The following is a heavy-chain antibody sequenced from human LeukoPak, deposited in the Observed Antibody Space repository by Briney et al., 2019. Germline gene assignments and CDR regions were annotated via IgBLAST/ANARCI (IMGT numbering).Heavy chain of an antibody. CDR1: GFTFSTYA. D-gene: IGHD3-10*01. Sequence: PGGSLRLSCAASGFTFSTYAMSWDRQAPGKGLQWVSLISGSGDGAHYADSVKGRFTISRDNSKNTLYLQMNSLRAEDTAVYYCAKGVIGYYYYYGMDVWGQGTTVTVSS. CDR3: AKGVIGYYYYYGMDV. J-gene: IGHJ6*02. CDR2: ISGSGDGA. V-gene: IGHV3-23*01.